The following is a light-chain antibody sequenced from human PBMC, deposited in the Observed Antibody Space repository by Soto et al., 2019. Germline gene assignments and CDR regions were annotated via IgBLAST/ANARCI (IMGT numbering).Light chain of an antibody. CDR3: QQYGSPPLT. Sequence: EIVLTQSPGTLSLSPGERATLSCRASQSVSSSYLAWYQQKPGKAPRLLIYGASSRATGIPDRFSGSGSATDFTLTISRLEPEDFAVYFCQQYGSPPLTFGQGTKVEI. CDR1: QSVSSSY. CDR2: GAS. V-gene: IGKV3-20*01. J-gene: IGKJ1*01.